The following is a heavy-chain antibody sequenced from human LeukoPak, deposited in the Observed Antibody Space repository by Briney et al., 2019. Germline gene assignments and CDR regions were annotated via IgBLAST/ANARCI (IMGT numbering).Heavy chain of an antibody. D-gene: IGHD6-13*01. J-gene: IGHJ4*02. V-gene: IGHV3-23*01. CDR3: ARLPAAGTSY. CDR1: GFTFSSYA. CDR2: ISGSGGST. Sequence: HPGGSLRLSCAASGFTFSSYAMSWVRQAPGKGLKWVSAISGSGGSTYYADSVKGRFTISRDNSKNTLYLQMNSLRAEDTAVYYCARLPAAGTSYWGQGTLVTVSS.